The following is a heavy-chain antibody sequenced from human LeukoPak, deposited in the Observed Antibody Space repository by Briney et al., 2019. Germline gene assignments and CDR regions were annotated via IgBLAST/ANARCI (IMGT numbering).Heavy chain of an antibody. J-gene: IGHJ4*02. V-gene: IGHV4-61*02. CDR3: ARGLGYCSGGSCYYFDY. CDR2: IYTSGST. D-gene: IGHD2-15*01. CDR1: GGSISSGSYY. Sequence: SQTLSLTCTVSGGSISSGSYYWSWIRQPAGKGLEWIGRIYTSGSTNYNPSLKSRVTISVDTSKNQFSLKLSSVTAADTAVYYCARGLGYCSGGSCYYFDYWGQGTLVTVSS.